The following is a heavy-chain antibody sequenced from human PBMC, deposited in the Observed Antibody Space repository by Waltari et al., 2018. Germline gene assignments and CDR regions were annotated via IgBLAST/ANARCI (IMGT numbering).Heavy chain of an antibody. V-gene: IGHV3-23*01. CDR2: ISGSGGST. Sequence: LEWVSTISGSGGSTYYADSVKGRFTISRDNSKNTQYLQMNSLRAEDSAVYYCAKDRLYYGMDVWGQGTTVTVSS. CDR3: AKDRLYYGMDV. J-gene: IGHJ6*02.